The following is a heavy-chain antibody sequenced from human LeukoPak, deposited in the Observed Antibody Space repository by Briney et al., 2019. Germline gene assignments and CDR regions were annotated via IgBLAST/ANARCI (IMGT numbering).Heavy chain of an antibody. CDR1: GFTFSGYA. CDR3: RRQGTGYSSGFDDE. J-gene: IGHJ4*02. D-gene: IGHD6-19*01. Sequence: PGGSLRLSCAASGFTFSGYAMHWVRQASGKGLEWVGRIRSKANSYATAYAATVQGRFTISRDNSKNTEYLQMNSLKTEDTALYYCRRQGTGYSSGFDDEWGEGTLVTVP. V-gene: IGHV3-73*01. CDR2: IRSKANSYAT.